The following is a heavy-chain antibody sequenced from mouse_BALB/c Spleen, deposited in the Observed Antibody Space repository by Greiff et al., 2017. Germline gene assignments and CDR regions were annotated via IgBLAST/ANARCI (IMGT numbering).Heavy chain of an antibody. D-gene: IGHD1-1*01. CDR1: GYAFTNYL. CDR3: ARSGNRAMDY. Sequence: VQLQQSGAELVRPGTSVKVSCKASGYAFTNYLIEWVKQRPGQGLEWIGVINPGSGGTNYNEKFKGKATLTADKSSSTAYMQLSSLTSDDSAVYFCARSGNRAMDYWGQGTSVTVSS. V-gene: IGHV1-54*01. CDR2: INPGSGGT. J-gene: IGHJ4*01.